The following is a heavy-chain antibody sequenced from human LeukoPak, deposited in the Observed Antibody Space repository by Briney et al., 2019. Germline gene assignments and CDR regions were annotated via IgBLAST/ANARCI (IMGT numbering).Heavy chain of an antibody. V-gene: IGHV4-39*07. D-gene: IGHD6-6*01. J-gene: IGHJ2*01. CDR3: ARAARRMRYFDL. Sequence: SETLSLTCTVSGGSISSSSYYWSWIRQPPGKGLEWIGEINHSGSTNYNPSLKSRVTISVDTSKNQFSLKLSSVTAADTAVYYCARAARRMRYFDLWGRGTLVTVSS. CDR1: GGSISSSSYY. CDR2: INHSGST.